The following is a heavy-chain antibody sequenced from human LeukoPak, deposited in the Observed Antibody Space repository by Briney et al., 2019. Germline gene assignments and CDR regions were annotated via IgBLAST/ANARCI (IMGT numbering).Heavy chain of an antibody. CDR2: INPSGGST. J-gene: IGHJ4*02. CDR1: GYTFTSYY. Sequence: ASVKVSCKASGYTFTSYYMHWVRQAPGQGLEWMGIINPSGGSTSYAQQFQGRVTMTTDTSTTTAYMELRSLTSDDTAFYYCSRSEYTNPYFDFWGQGTLVTVSS. V-gene: IGHV1-46*01. D-gene: IGHD1-14*01. CDR3: SRSEYTNPYFDF.